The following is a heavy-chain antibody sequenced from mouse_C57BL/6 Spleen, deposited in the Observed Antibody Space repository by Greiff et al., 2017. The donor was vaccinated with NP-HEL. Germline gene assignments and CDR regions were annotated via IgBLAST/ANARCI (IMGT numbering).Heavy chain of an antibody. CDR3: AREDYYGSEGYFDV. D-gene: IGHD1-1*01. Sequence: EVQRVESGGGLVKPGGSLKLSCAASGFTFSDYGMHWVRQAPEKGLEWVAYISSGSSTIYYADTVKGRFTISRDNAKNTLFLQMTSLRSEDTAMYYCAREDYYGSEGYFDVWGTGTTVTVSS. CDR2: ISSGSSTI. J-gene: IGHJ1*03. V-gene: IGHV5-17*01. CDR1: GFTFSDYG.